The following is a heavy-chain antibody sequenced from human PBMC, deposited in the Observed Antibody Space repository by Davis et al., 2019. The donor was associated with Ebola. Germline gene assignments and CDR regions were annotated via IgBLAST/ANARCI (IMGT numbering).Heavy chain of an antibody. CDR2: IPYDGSNK. Sequence: PGGSLRLSCAASGFTFNRYAMHWVRQAPGKGLEWVAVIPYDGSNKYYADSVKGRFTISRDNSMNTLHLQMNSLRAEDTAVYYCTRGGYYDILTKGFDYWGQGTLVTVSS. J-gene: IGHJ4*02. CDR1: GFTFNRYA. V-gene: IGHV3-30-3*01. D-gene: IGHD3-9*01. CDR3: TRGGYYDILTKGFDY.